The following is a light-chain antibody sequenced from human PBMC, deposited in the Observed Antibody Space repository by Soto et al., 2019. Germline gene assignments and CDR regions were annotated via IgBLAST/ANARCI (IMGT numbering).Light chain of an antibody. CDR2: GAS. V-gene: IGKV1-27*01. Sequence: DIKMTQSPSSLSASVGDTVTITCRASQDISDFLAWYQQKPGKVPSLLIYGASTLQAGVPSRFSGSGSATDFTLTISNLQTDDVATYYCQRYNIAPLTFGPGTKVNIK. CDR1: QDISDF. CDR3: QRYNIAPLT. J-gene: IGKJ3*01.